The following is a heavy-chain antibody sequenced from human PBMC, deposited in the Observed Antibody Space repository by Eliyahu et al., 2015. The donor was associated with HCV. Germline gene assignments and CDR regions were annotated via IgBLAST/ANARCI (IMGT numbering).Heavy chain of an antibody. CDR3: ATGMAVAGTRDWYFDL. Sequence: EVQLVESGGGLVQXGRSLRLSCAASGXTFXDXAMHWXRQAPGKGLEWVSGISWNSGSIGYADSVKGRFTISRDNAKNSLLQMNSLRAEDTALYYCATGMAVAGTRDWYFDLWGRGTLVTVSS. J-gene: IGHJ2*01. V-gene: IGHV3-9*01. CDR2: ISWNSGSI. CDR1: GXTFXDXA. D-gene: IGHD6-19*01.